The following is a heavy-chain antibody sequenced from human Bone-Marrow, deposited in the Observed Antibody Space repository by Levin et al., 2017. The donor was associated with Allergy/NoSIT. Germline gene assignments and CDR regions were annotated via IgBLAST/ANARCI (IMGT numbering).Heavy chain of an antibody. CDR3: ARDQRYDILTRWFDP. CDR1: GFTFSSYG. D-gene: IGHD3-9*01. J-gene: IGHJ5*02. Sequence: GESLKISCAASGFTFSSYGMHWVRQAPGKGLEWVAVIWYDGSNKYYADSVKGRFTISRDNSKNTLYLQMNSLRAEDTAVYYCARDQRYDILTRWFDPWGQGTLVTVSS. V-gene: IGHV3-33*01. CDR2: IWYDGSNK.